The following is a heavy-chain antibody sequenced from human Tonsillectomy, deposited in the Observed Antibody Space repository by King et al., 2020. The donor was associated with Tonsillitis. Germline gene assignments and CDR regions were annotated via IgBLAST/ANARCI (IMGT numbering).Heavy chain of an antibody. CDR3: ARDYYGSGNYPDAFDI. J-gene: IGHJ3*02. D-gene: IGHD3-10*01. CDR1: GYTFTGHC. V-gene: IGHV1-2*02. Sequence: VQLVQSGAEVKRPGASVKVSCKASGYTFTGHCLHWVRQAPGQGLEWMGWINPNSGDTDYAQNFQGRVTMTRETSISPADLELSRLRSDDTAVYYCARDYYGSGNYPDAFDIWGQGTMVTVSS. CDR2: INPNSGDT.